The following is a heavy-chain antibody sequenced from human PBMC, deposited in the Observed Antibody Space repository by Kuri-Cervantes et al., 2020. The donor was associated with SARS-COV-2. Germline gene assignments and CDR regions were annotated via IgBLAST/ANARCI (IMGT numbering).Heavy chain of an antibody. CDR2: ISSSSSYI. V-gene: IGHV3-21*01. CDR3: ARDFSPHYYYMDV. J-gene: IGHJ6*03. D-gene: IGHD2/OR15-2a*01. CDR1: GCTFSDYA. Sequence: GGSLRLSCVAPGCTFSDYAIHWVRQAPGKGLEWVSSISSSSSYIYYADSVKGRFTISRDNSKNTLYLQMNSLRAEDTAVYYCARDFSPHYYYMDVWGKGTTVTVSS.